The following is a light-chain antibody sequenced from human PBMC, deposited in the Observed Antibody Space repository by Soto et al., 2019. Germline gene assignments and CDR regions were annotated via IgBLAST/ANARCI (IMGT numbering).Light chain of an antibody. J-gene: IGKJ1*01. CDR1: QSVSSTY. Sequence: EIVLTQSPGTLSLSPGERATLSCRASQSVSSTYLIWYQQKPGQAPRLLIYGASSSATGVPDRFGGGWSGTDFTLPISRLEPEDFAVYYCQHFVNSLTWTFGQGTKVEIK. CDR2: GAS. CDR3: QHFVNSLTWT. V-gene: IGKV3-20*01.